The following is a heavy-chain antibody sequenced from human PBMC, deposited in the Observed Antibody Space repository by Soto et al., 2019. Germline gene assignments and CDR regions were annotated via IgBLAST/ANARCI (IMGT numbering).Heavy chain of an antibody. CDR1: RYRNTSYG. Sequence: APAEVPCKACRYRNTSYGMWWPQQAPEQGLEWMGWISAYNGNTDYAQKLQGRVTMTTDTSTSTAYMELRSLRSDDTGVYYCAIAYYDVWSGYLDVFAIWGQGTMVTVSS. D-gene: IGHD3-3*01. V-gene: IGHV1-18*01. CDR2: ISAYNGNT. J-gene: IGHJ3*02. CDR3: AIAYYDVWSGYLDVFAI.